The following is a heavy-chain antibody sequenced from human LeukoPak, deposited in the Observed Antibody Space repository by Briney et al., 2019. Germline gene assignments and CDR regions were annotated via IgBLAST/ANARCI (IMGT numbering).Heavy chain of an antibody. Sequence: GASVKVTCKASGYTFTSYGISWVRQAPGQGLEWMGWISAYNGNTNYAQKLQGRVTMTTDTSTSTAYMELRSLRSDDTAVYYCARAIVGATDDAFDIWGQGTMVTVSS. D-gene: IGHD1-26*01. CDR3: ARAIVGATDDAFDI. CDR1: GYTFTSYG. CDR2: ISAYNGNT. J-gene: IGHJ3*02. V-gene: IGHV1-18*01.